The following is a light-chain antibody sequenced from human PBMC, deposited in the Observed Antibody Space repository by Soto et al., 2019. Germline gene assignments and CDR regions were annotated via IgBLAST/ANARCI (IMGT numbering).Light chain of an antibody. CDR3: SSYTSSNTVV. V-gene: IGLV2-14*01. J-gene: IGLJ3*02. CDR1: NSDVGGYNH. CDR2: DVT. Sequence: QSALTQPASVSGSPGQSITISCTGTNSDVGGYNHVSWYQQHPGKAPKLMIYDVTNRPSGVSYRFSGSRSANTASLTISGLQAEDEADYYCSSYTSSNTVVFGGGTKLTVL.